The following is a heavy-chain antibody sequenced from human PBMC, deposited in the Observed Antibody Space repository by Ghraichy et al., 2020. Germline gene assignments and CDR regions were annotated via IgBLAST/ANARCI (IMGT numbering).Heavy chain of an antibody. CDR2: IYYSGST. D-gene: IGHD1-14*01. V-gene: IGHV4-39*01. Sequence: SETLSLTCTVSGGSISSSSYYWGWIRQPPGKGLEWIGGIYYSGSTYYNPSLKSRVTISVDTSKNQFSLKLSSVTAADTAVYYCARREPYYFDYWGQGTLVTVSS. J-gene: IGHJ4*02. CDR3: ARREPYYFDY. CDR1: GGSISSSSYY.